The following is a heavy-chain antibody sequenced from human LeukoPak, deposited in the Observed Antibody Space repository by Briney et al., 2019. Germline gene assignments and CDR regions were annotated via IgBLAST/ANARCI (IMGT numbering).Heavy chain of an antibody. V-gene: IGHV4-30-2*01. D-gene: IGHD2-2*01. CDR1: GGSISSGGYY. J-gene: IGHJ3*02. Sequence: PSQTLSLTCTVSGGSISSGGYYWSWIRQPPGKGLEWIGYIYHSGSTYYNPSLKSRVTISVDRSKNQFSLKLSSVTAADTAVYYCARVGGYCSSTSCPFDIWGQGTMVTVSS. CDR2: IYHSGST. CDR3: ARVGGYCSSTSCPFDI.